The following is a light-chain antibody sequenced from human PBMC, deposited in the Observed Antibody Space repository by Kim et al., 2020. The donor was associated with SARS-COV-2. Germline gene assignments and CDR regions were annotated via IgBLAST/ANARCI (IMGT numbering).Light chain of an antibody. Sequence: QSALTQPASVSGSPGQSITISCTGANSDIGGYNSVSWYQQHPGKTPKLLIYDVSKRPSGVSDRFSGSKSGYTASLTISGLQAEDEADYYCSSYTRSSTLVFGGGNKRSVL. CDR2: DVS. J-gene: IGLJ3*02. V-gene: IGLV2-14*03. CDR3: SSYTRSSTLV. CDR1: NSDIGGYNS.